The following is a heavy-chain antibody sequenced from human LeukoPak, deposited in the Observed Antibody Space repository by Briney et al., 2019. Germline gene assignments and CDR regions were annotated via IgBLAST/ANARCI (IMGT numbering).Heavy chain of an antibody. J-gene: IGHJ4*02. CDR2: IYYSGST. CDR3: ARLPYDFWSGFPHYFDY. V-gene: IGHV4-39*01. D-gene: IGHD3-3*01. Sequence: PSETLSLTCTVSGGSISSSSYYWGWIRQPPGKGLEWIGSIYYSGSTYYNPSLKSRVTISVDTSKNQFSLKLSSVNAADTAVYYCARLPYDFWSGFPHYFDYWGQGTLVTVSS. CDR1: GGSISSSSYY.